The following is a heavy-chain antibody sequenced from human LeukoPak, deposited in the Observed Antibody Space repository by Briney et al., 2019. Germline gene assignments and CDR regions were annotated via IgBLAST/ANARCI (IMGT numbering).Heavy chain of an antibody. CDR2: INPNSGGT. CDR1: GYTFTGYY. J-gene: IGHJ4*02. D-gene: IGHD3-10*01. V-gene: IGHV1-2*02. CDR3: ARDVGGFETYYFDY. Sequence: GASVKVSCKASGYTFTGYYMRWVRQAPGQGLEWMGWINPNSGGTNYAQKFQGRVTMTRDTSISTAYMELSRLRSDDTAVYYCARDVGGFETYYFDYWGQGTLVTVSS.